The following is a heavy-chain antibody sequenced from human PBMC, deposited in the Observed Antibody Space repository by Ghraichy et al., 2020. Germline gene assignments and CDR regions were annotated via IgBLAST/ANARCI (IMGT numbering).Heavy chain of an antibody. Sequence: GGSLRLSCAASGFTFSSYAMSWVRQAPGKGLEWVSAISGSGGSTYYADSVKGRFTISRDNSKNTLYLQMNSLRAEDTAIYYCTKRRLGRDWSGYYGSFDYWGQGTLVTVSS. D-gene: IGHD3-3*01. CDR3: TKRRLGRDWSGYYGSFDY. CDR1: GFTFSSYA. V-gene: IGHV3-23*01. CDR2: ISGSGGST. J-gene: IGHJ4*02.